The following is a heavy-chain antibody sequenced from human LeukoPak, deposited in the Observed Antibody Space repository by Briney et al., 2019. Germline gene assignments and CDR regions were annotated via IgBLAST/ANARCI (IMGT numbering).Heavy chain of an antibody. V-gene: IGHV4-38-2*01. Sequence: PSETLSLTCAVSGYSISSGYFWGWIRQPPEKGLEWIGYIYHSGSTYYNPSLKSRVTISVDTSKNQFSLKLSSVTAADTAVYYCARRPSYSNYPFDYWGQGTLVTVSS. CDR1: GYSISSGYF. CDR2: IYHSGST. D-gene: IGHD4-11*01. CDR3: ARRPSYSNYPFDY. J-gene: IGHJ4*02.